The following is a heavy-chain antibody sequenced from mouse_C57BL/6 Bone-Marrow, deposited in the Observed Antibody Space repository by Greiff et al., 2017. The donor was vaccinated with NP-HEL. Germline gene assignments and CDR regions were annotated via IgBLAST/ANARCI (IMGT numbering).Heavy chain of an antibody. Sequence: VQLQQSGPVLVKPGASVKMSCKASGYTFTDYYMNWVKQSHGKSLEWIGVINPYNGGTSYNQKFKGKATLTVDKSSSTAYMELNSLTSEDSAVYYCAKVEVLQLRPQAWFAYWGQGTLVTVSA. CDR1: GYTFTDYY. J-gene: IGHJ3*01. CDR2: INPYNGGT. CDR3: AKVEVLQLRPQAWFAY. D-gene: IGHD3-2*02. V-gene: IGHV1-19*01.